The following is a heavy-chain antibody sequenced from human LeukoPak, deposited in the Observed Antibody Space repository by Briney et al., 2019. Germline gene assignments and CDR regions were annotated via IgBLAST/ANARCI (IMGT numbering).Heavy chain of an antibody. CDR2: IYSGGNT. CDR3: ARSPTLTTYDSSGYYDHEYYFDY. CDR1: GFTVSSNY. Sequence: PGGSLRLSCAASGFTVSSNYMSWVRQAPGKGLEWVSVIYSGGNTYYADSVKGRFTISRDNSKNTLYLQMNSLRAEDTAVYYCARSPTLTTYDSSGYYDHEYYFDYWGQGTLVTVSS. D-gene: IGHD3-22*01. V-gene: IGHV3-66*01. J-gene: IGHJ4*02.